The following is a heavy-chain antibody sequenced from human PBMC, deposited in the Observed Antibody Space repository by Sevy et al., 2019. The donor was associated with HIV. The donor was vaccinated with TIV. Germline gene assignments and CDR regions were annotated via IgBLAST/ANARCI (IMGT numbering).Heavy chain of an antibody. J-gene: IGHJ3*02. V-gene: IGHV3-21*01. CDR2: ISSSSSYI. D-gene: IGHD3-3*01. Sequence: GGSLRLSCAASGFTFSSYSMNWVRQAPGKGLEWVSSISSSSSYIYYADSVKGRFTISRDNAKNSLYLQMNSLRAEDTAVYYCARVRPVTIFGVVITHDAFDIWGQGTMVTVSS. CDR1: GFTFSSYS. CDR3: ARVRPVTIFGVVITHDAFDI.